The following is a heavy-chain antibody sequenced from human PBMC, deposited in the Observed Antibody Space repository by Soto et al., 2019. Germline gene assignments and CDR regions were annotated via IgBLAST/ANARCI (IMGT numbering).Heavy chain of an antibody. J-gene: IGHJ4*02. CDR1: GFTFSSYG. CDR2: ISYDGGNI. Sequence: QVQLVESGGGVVQPGRSLRLSCAASGFTFSSYGMHWVRQAPGKGLEWVAVISYDGGNIDYGDSVKGRCTISRDNSKNTLDLQMNSLRDEDTAVFYCVKDAPGYYFASWGKVTLVTVSS. CDR3: VKDAPGYYFAS. D-gene: IGHD1-1*01. V-gene: IGHV3-30*18.